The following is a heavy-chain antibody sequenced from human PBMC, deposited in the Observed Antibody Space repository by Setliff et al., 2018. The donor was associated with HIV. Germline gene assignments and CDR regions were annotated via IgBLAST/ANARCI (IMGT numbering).Heavy chain of an antibody. V-gene: IGHV4-34*01. CDR3: ASRPPLSSGSGFAY. J-gene: IGHJ4*02. CDR1: GGSFSGYY. Sequence: NPSETLSLTCAVYGGSFSGYYWSWIRQPPGKGLEWIGEINHSGSTNYNPSLKSRVTISVDTSKNQFSLKLTFVAAADTSVYFCASRPPLSSGSGFAYWGQGALVTVSS. D-gene: IGHD3-10*01. CDR2: INHSGST.